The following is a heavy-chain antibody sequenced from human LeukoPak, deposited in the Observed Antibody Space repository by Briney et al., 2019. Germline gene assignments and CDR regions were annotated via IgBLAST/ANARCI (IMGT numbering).Heavy chain of an antibody. Sequence: ASVKVSCKTSGYSFTHYGITWVRQAPGQGLEWVGWISAYNGDTKYAQNFQDRVTMTTDTSTSTAYMELRSLTSDDTAVYYCARSLLVVPDASGEHDAFDMWGPGTMVTVSS. CDR1: GYSFTHYG. CDR3: ARSLLVVPDASGEHDAFDM. CDR2: ISAYNGDT. J-gene: IGHJ3*02. V-gene: IGHV1-18*01. D-gene: IGHD2-8*02.